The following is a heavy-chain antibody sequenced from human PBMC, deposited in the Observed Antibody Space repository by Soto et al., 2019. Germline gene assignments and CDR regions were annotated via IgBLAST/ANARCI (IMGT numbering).Heavy chain of an antibody. D-gene: IGHD4-17*01. CDR3: ARASPSTTVTIDLVLDY. V-gene: IGHV1-46*03. CDR2: IIPSGGST. Sequence: ASVKASCKASGDTFTSYYMHWVRHATGQGLEWMGIIIPSGGSTSYAQKFQGRVTMTSDTSTSTVYMELSSLRSEDTAVYFFARASPSTTVTIDLVLDYWVQGTLVTVSS. CDR1: GDTFTSYY. J-gene: IGHJ4*02.